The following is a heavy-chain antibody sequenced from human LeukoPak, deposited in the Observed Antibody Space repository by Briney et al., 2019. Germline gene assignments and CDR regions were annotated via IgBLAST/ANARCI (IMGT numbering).Heavy chain of an antibody. CDR3: ARGRGYYYGSGSYGP. J-gene: IGHJ4*02. Sequence: ASVKVSCKASGYTFTSYDINWVRQATGQGLEWMGWMNPNSANTGYAQKFQGRVTMTRNTSISAAYMELSSLRSEDTAVYYCARGRGYYYGSGSYGPWGQGTLVTVSS. D-gene: IGHD3-10*01. CDR1: GYTFTSYD. CDR2: MNPNSANT. V-gene: IGHV1-8*01.